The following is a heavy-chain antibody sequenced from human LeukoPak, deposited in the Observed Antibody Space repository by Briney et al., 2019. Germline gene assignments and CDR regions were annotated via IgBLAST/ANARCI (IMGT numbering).Heavy chain of an antibody. CDR2: INPNSGGT. D-gene: IGHD3-9*01. J-gene: IGHJ4*02. CDR1: GYTFAGYY. CDR3: ARVLRYFDWLFTPLGY. Sequence: ASVKVSCKASGYTFAGYYMHWVRQVPGQGLEWMGWINPNSGGTNYAQKFQGRVTMTRGTSISTAYMELSRLRSDDTAVYYCARVLRYFDWLFTPLGYWGQGTLVTVSS. V-gene: IGHV1-2*02.